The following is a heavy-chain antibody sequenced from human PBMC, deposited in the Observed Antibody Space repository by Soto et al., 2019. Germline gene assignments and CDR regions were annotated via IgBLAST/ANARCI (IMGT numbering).Heavy chain of an antibody. J-gene: IGHJ4*02. CDR2: ISASGSNT. CDR3: ADGGEWSFNFEY. CDR1: GFTFSSYA. D-gene: IGHD3-3*01. Sequence: EVQLLESGGGLVQSGGSLRLSCAASGFTFSSYAMSWVRQAPGKGLEWVSGISASGSNTYYADSVKGRFTNSRDNSKNTLYLQMNNLRVEDKAVYYCADGGEWSFNFEYWGQGTLVTVFS. V-gene: IGHV3-23*01.